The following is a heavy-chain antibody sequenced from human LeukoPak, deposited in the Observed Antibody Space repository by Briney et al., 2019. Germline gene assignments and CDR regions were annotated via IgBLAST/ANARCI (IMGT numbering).Heavy chain of an antibody. CDR2: ISSSSSYI. CDR3: AREGLTHDAFDI. V-gene: IGHV3-21*01. D-gene: IGHD4/OR15-4a*01. J-gene: IGHJ3*02. CDR1: GFTFDDYA. Sequence: PGGSLRLSCAASGFTFDDYAMHWVRQAPGKGLEWVSSISSSSSYIYYADSVKGRFTISRDNAKNSLYLQMNSLRAEDTAVYYCAREGLTHDAFDIWGQGTMATVSS.